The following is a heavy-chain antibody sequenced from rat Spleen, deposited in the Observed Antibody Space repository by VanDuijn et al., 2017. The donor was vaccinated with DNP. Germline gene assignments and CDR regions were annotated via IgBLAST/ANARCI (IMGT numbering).Heavy chain of an antibody. J-gene: IGHJ1*01. D-gene: IGHD2-7*01. V-gene: IGHV2-8*01. CDR3: TRVLYNGYQRHYWSFDF. Sequence: QVQLTESGPGLVQPSETLSLTCTVSGFSLTGYSVYWVRQPSGKGLEWMGRMRYNGDTSYNPALKSRLSISRDTTKSQVFLKMNSLQTEDTAIYFCTRVLYNGYQRHYWSFDFWGPGTMVTVSS. CDR1: GFSLTGYS. CDR2: MRYNGDT.